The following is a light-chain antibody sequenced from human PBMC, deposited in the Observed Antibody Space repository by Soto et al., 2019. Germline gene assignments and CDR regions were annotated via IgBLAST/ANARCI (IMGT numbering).Light chain of an antibody. CDR1: QSLSGN. CDR3: QQYSKWPPWT. J-gene: IGKJ1*01. V-gene: IGKV3-15*01. Sequence: EIVMTQSPATLAGPPGETVPPSWRASQSLSGNLAWYQQKTGQAPRLLIFRASTRATGVPARFSGRGSGTEFTLTISGLQSEDFAVYYCQQYSKWPPWTFGPGTKVDIK. CDR2: RAS.